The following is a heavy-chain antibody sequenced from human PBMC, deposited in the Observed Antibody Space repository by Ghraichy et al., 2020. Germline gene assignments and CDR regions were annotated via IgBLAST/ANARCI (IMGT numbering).Heavy chain of an antibody. V-gene: IGHV3-48*02. CDR3: ARDHGRYYFGSGRSDWFDP. Sequence: GESLNISCVASGFTFSHSGMNWVRQVPGKGPEWIAYISSRSSIIYYADSVKGRFTISRDNAKKSLFLQMSSLRDEDTAIYYCARDHGRYYFGSGRSDWFDPWGQGTLVTVSS. CDR2: ISSRSSII. CDR1: GFTFSHSG. D-gene: IGHD3-10*01. J-gene: IGHJ5*02.